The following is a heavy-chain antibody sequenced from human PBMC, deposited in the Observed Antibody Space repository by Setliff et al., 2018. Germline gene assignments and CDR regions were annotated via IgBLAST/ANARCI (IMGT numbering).Heavy chain of an antibody. J-gene: IGHJ6*02. Sequence: PGGSLRLSCAASGFLYSNNAFHWVRQTPGKGLEWVAVISYDGTITHYVDSVKGRFSISRDNSQNTLYLQMNSLSPEDTALYYCASSSGGSCLLDRYYYYGMDVWGQGTTVTVSS. D-gene: IGHD2-15*01. CDR2: ISYDGTIT. V-gene: IGHV3-30*04. CDR1: GFLYSNNA. CDR3: ASSSGGSCLLDRYYYYGMDV.